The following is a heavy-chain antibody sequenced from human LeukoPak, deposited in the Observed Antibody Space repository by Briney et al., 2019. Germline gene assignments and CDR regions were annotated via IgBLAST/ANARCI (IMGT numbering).Heavy chain of an antibody. CDR2: IIPILGIA. CDR3: ARDLFYLDY. J-gene: IGHJ4*02. V-gene: IGHV1-69*04. CDR1: GYTFTSYG. Sequence: GASVKVSCKASGYTFTSYGISWVRQAPGQGLEWMGRIIPILGIANYAQKFQGRVTITADKSTSTAYMELSSLRSEDTAVYYCARDLFYLDYWGQGTLVTVSS.